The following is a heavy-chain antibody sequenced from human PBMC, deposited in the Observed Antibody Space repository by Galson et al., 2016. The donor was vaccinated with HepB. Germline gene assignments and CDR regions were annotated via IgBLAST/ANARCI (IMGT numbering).Heavy chain of an antibody. D-gene: IGHD4-17*01. CDR1: GGSISSTSYY. Sequence: SETLSLTCTVSGGSISSTSYYWGWIRQSPGKGLEWIASAYYSAYTYYNPSLKSRVTISVDTSQNQSSLKLSSVTAADMAVYYCAGIRLSATYGDQLNWFDPWGQGTLVTVSS. V-gene: IGHV4-39*01. CDR2: AYYSAYT. CDR3: AGIRLSATYGDQLNWFDP. J-gene: IGHJ5*02.